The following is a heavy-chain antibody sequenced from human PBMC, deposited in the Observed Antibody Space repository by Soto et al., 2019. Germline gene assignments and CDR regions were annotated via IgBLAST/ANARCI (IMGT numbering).Heavy chain of an antibody. D-gene: IGHD6-19*01. J-gene: IGHJ4*02. Sequence: QLQPQESGSGLVKPSQTLSLTCAVSGGSISSGGYSWSWIRQPPGKGLEWIGYIYHSGSTYYNPSLKSRVTRSVDRSKNQFSLKLSSVTASDTAVYYCARDGGLGAVAVDYWGQGTLVTVSS. CDR1: GGSISSGGYS. CDR2: IYHSGST. CDR3: ARDGGLGAVAVDY. V-gene: IGHV4-30-2*01.